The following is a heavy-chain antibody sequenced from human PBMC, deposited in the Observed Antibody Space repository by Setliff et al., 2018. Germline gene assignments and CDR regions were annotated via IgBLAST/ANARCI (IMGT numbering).Heavy chain of an antibody. V-gene: IGHV1-18*04. Sequence: ASVKVSCKASGYTFTSYYMHWVRQDPGQGLEWMGWTSAYAQKFQGRVTMTTDTPTSTAYMELRSLRSDDTDVYYCARGPPDFVVVPAAAKFDYWGQGTLVTVSS. J-gene: IGHJ4*02. D-gene: IGHD2-2*01. CDR2: TSAY. CDR3: ARGPPDFVVVPAAAKFDY. CDR1: GYTFTSYY.